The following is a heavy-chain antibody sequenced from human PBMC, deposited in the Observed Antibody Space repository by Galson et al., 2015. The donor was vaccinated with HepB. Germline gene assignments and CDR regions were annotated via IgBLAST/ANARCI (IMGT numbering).Heavy chain of an antibody. J-gene: IGHJ4*02. D-gene: IGHD3-22*01. CDR1: GFTFSSCG. V-gene: IGHV3-30*18. Sequence: SLRLSCAASGFTFSSCGMHWVRQAPGKGLEWVTLISFDGSKKYYVDSVKGRFTISRDNSKNTLYLQMNSLRAEDTAVYYRAKDPYYYDSSGYLGDWGQGTLVTVSS. CDR3: AKDPYYYDSSGYLGD. CDR2: ISFDGSKK.